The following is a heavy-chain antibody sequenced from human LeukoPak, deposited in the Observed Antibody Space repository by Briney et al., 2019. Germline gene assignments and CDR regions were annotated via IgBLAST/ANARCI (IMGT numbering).Heavy chain of an antibody. CDR1: GFTFDNFV. Sequence: GGPLRLSCAASGFTFDNFVMSWVRQAPGKGLEWVSGISGSGGGTYVADSVKGRLTISRDSSKNTLYLQMNSLRAEDTAVYYCERPTGYSPRYYGMDVWGQGTTVTVSS. J-gene: IGHJ6*02. CDR2: ISGSGGGT. V-gene: IGHV3-23*01. D-gene: IGHD5-18*01. CDR3: ERPTGYSPRYYGMDV.